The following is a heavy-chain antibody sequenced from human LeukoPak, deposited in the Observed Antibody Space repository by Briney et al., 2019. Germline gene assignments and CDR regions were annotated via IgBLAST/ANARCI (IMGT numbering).Heavy chain of an antibody. J-gene: IGHJ4*02. Sequence: GGSLRLSCADSGFTFSSHWMSWVRQAPGKGLEWVANIKQDGSEVYYLDSVKGRFTISRDNAKNSLYLQMNSLRVEDTAVYYCATIEAVRFHYWGQGTLVTVSS. D-gene: IGHD6-19*01. V-gene: IGHV3-7*01. CDR3: ATIEAVRFHY. CDR2: IKQDGSEV. CDR1: GFTFSSHW.